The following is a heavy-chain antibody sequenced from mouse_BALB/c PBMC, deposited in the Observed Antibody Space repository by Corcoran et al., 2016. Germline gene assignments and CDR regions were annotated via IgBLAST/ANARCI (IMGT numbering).Heavy chain of an antibody. Sequence: LVKTGASVKISCKASGYSFTGYYMHWVKQSHGKSLEWIGYISCYNGATSYNQKFEGKATFTVDTSSSTAYMQFNSLTSEDSAVYYCARDYYGSSDYFDYWGQGTTLTVSS. D-gene: IGHD1-1*01. V-gene: IGHV1S34*01. CDR1: GYSFTGYY. CDR3: ARDYYGSSDYFDY. CDR2: ISCYNGAT. J-gene: IGHJ2*01.